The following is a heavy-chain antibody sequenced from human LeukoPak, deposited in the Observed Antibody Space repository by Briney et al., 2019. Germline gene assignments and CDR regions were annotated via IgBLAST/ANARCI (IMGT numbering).Heavy chain of an antibody. CDR2: IIPIFGTA. CDR1: GGTFSSYA. Sequence: ASVKVSCKASGGTFSSYAISWVRQAPGQGLEWMGGIIPIFGTANYAQKFQGRVTITTDESTSTAYMELSSLRSEDTAVYYCARAPGSYTYYYYYMDVWGKGTTVTVSS. CDR3: ARAPGSYTYYYYYMDV. D-gene: IGHD3-10*01. V-gene: IGHV1-69*05. J-gene: IGHJ6*03.